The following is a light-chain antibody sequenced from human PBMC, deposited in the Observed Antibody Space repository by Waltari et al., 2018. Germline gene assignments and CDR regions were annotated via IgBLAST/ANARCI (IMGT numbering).Light chain of an antibody. Sequence: EIVLTQSPATLSLSPGERATLSCRASQSVSSSLGWYQQRPGRAPRLLIYDASSRATGIPARFSGSGSGTDFTLTISSLEPEDFAVYYCQQRSKWPITFGQGTRLEIK. CDR3: QQRSKWPIT. J-gene: IGKJ5*01. V-gene: IGKV3-11*01. CDR2: DAS. CDR1: QSVSSS.